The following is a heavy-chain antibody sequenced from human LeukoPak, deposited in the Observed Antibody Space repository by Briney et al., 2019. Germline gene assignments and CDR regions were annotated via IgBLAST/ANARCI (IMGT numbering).Heavy chain of an antibody. CDR3: ARDNGAFGL. Sequence: PSGTLSLTCAVSGVSITSATWWSWVRQPPGKGLEWIGEIYHSGSTNYNPSLESRVTISLDKSQNQFSLKLSSMTAADTAVYYCARDNGAFGLWGRGTLVTVTS. CDR1: GVSITSATW. V-gene: IGHV4-4*02. J-gene: IGHJ2*01. D-gene: IGHD2-8*01. CDR2: IYHSGST.